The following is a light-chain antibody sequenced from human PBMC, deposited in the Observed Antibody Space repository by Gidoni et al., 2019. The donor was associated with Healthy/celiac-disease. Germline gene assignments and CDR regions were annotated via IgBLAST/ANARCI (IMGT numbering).Light chain of an antibody. J-gene: IGKJ1*01. CDR1: QSVSSSY. Sequence: EIVLTQSPGTLSLSPGERATLSCRASQSVSSSYLAWYQQKPGQAPRLLIYGASSRATGIPGRFSGSGSGTDFTLTISRLEPEDFAVYYCQQYGSSPRTFGQXTKVEIK. CDR3: QQYGSSPRT. V-gene: IGKV3-20*01. CDR2: GAS.